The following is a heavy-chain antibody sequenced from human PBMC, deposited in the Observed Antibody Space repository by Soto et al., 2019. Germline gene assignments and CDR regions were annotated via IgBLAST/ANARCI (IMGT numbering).Heavy chain of an antibody. V-gene: IGHV4-59*08. J-gene: IGHJ4*02. D-gene: IGHD7-27*01. CDR1: NDSISTYY. CDR2: IYYSGST. CDR3: ARPGRDWGALHY. Sequence: SETLSLTCTVSNDSISTYYWTWIRQPPGKGLEWIGFIYYSGSTNYNPSLQSRVTISVDTSKNQFSLKMNSVTAADTAVYYCARPGRDWGALHYWGQGTLVTSPQ.